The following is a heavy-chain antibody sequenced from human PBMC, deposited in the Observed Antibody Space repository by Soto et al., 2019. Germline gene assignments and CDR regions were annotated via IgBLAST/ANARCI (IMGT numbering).Heavy chain of an antibody. CDR3: ARGRASGKLRGRERSRKYCSSTSCHPSQYNWFDP. Sequence: QVQLQQWGAGLLKPSETLSLTCAVYGGSFSGYYWSWIRQPPGKGLEWIGEINHSGSTNYNPSLKSRVTISVDTSKNQFSLKLSSVTAADTAVYYCARGRASGKLRGRERSRKYCSSTSCHPSQYNWFDPWGQGTLVTVSS. V-gene: IGHV4-34*01. CDR2: INHSGST. D-gene: IGHD2-2*01. CDR1: GGSFSGYY. J-gene: IGHJ5*02.